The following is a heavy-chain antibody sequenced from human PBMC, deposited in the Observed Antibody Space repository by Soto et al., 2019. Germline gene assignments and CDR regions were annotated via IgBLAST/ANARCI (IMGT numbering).Heavy chain of an antibody. CDR2: ISGNSGVT. Sequence: GGSLRLSCAASGFTFSNYDMSWVRQAPGKGLEWVSGISGNSGVTYYADSVKGRFTISRDNSKNTVFLQMNSLRAEDTALYFCAKDPSVNTAYYFDYWGQGTLV. CDR3: AKDPSVNTAYYFDY. J-gene: IGHJ4*02. CDR1: GFTFSNYD. D-gene: IGHD2-2*02. V-gene: IGHV3-23*01.